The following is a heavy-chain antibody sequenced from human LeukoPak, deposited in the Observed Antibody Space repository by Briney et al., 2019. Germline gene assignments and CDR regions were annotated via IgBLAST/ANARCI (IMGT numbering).Heavy chain of an antibody. V-gene: IGHV3-23*01. D-gene: IGHD1-26*01. J-gene: IGHJ4*02. Sequence: GGSLRLSCAASGFTFSSYAFSWVRQAPGKGLEWVSHITRSGDDTFYADSVKGRFTISRDNSKNTLYLQLKSLRAEDTAVYYCAKHRSGNYCSDYWGQGTLVTVSS. CDR1: GFTFSSYA. CDR3: AKHRSGNYCSDY. CDR2: ITRSGDDT.